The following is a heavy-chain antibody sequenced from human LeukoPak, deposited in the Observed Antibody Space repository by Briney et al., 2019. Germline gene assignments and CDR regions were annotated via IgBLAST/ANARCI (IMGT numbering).Heavy chain of an antibody. CDR1: EFTFSTYG. Sequence: GGSLRLSCAASEFTFSTYGMHWVRQAPGKGLEGVAVISYDGSYKFYADSVKGRFTISRDNSKSTVYLQMNSLRAEDTAVYYCAKDRYSGLNTIDYWGQGTLVTVSS. J-gene: IGHJ4*02. CDR2: ISYDGSYK. CDR3: AKDRYSGLNTIDY. D-gene: IGHD6-13*01. V-gene: IGHV3-30*18.